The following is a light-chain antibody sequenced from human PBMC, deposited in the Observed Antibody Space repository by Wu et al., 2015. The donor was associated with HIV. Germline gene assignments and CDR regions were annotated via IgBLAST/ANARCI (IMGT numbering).Light chain of an antibody. Sequence: DIQMTQSPSTLSASVGDRVTITCRASQSISSWLAWYQQKPGKAPKLLIYKASSLESGVPSRFSGSGSGTEFTLTINNLQPDDFATYYCQQYNDYPRTFGLRT. CDR1: QSISSW. CDR3: QQYNDYPRT. CDR2: KAS. J-gene: IGKJ1*01. V-gene: IGKV1-5*03.